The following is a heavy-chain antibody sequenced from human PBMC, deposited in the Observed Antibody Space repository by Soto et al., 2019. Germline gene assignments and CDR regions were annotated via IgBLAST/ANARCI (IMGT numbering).Heavy chain of an antibody. J-gene: IGHJ4*02. CDR1: GYSISSDYY. Sequence: SETLSLTCAVSGYSISSDYYWGWIRQPPGKGLEWIGSFSHSGSTYYNPSLKSRVTISVDTSKNQFSLKLSSVTAADTAVYYCARGARLFYSSTWLDYRGQGTLVTVSS. CDR2: FSHSGST. D-gene: IGHD6-13*01. CDR3: ARGARLFYSSTWLDY. V-gene: IGHV4-38-2*01.